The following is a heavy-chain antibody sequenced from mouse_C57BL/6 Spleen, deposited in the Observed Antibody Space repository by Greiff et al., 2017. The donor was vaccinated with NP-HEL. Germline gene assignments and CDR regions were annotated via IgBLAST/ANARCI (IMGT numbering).Heavy chain of an antibody. J-gene: IGHJ1*03. CDR3: ERRDYYYGSSHWYFDV. V-gene: IGHV5-6*02. CDR2: ISSGGSYT. Sequence: EVKVVESGGDLVKPGGSLKLSCAASGFTFSSYGMSWVRQTPDKSLEWVATISSGGSYTYYPDSVKGRFTISRDNAKNTRYLQMSSLKSEETAMYYCERRDYYYGSSHWYFDVWGTGTTVTVSS. CDR1: GFTFSSYG. D-gene: IGHD1-1*01.